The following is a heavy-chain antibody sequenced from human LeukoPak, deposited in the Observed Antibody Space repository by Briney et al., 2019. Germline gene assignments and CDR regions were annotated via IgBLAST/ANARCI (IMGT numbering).Heavy chain of an antibody. CDR2: ISWNSGSI. CDR1: GFTFDDYA. V-gene: IGHV3-9*01. Sequence: GGSLRLSCAASGFTFDDYAMRWVRHAPGKGLEWVSGISWNSGSIGYAGSVKGRFTISRDNAKNSLYLQMNSLRAEDTALYYCAKSSSAYYYYYMDVWGKGTTVTISS. D-gene: IGHD2-2*01. J-gene: IGHJ6*03. CDR3: AKSSSAYYYYYMDV.